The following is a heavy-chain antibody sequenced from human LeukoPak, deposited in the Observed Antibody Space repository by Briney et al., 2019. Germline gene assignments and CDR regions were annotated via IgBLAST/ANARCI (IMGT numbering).Heavy chain of an antibody. CDR1: GGSISSSNW. CDR3: ARVGYSYGFDY. D-gene: IGHD5-18*01. Sequence: PSETLSLTCAVSGGSISSSNWWSWVRQPPGKGVEWIGEIYHSGSTNYNPSLKSRVTISVDTSKNQFSLKLSSVTAADTAVYYCARVGYSYGFDYWGQGTLVTVSS. J-gene: IGHJ4*02. CDR2: IYHSGST. V-gene: IGHV4-4*02.